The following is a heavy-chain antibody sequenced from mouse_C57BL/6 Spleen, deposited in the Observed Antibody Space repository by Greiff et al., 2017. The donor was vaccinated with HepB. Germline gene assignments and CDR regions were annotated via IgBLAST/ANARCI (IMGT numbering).Heavy chain of an antibody. CDR2: INPYNGGT. J-gene: IGHJ3*01. CDR3: SRGTYDGPYAEFAY. D-gene: IGHD1-1*02. CDR1: GYTFTDYY. V-gene: IGHV1-19*01. Sequence: EVQLQQSGPVLVKPGASVKMSCKASGYTFTDYYMNWVKQSHGKSLEWIGVINPYNGGTSYNQKFKGKATLTVYNSSSTAYMELNSLTSEDSAVYYCSRGTYDGPYAEFAYWGQGTLVTVSA.